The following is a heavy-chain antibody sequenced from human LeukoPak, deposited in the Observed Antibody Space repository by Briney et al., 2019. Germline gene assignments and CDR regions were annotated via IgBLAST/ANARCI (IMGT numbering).Heavy chain of an antibody. J-gene: IGHJ4*02. CDR1: GGSFSGYY. V-gene: IGHV4-34*01. CDR3: ARWRISKRPLPFDY. D-gene: IGHD1-14*01. CDR2: INHSGST. Sequence: PSETLSLTCAVYGGSFSGYYWSWIRQPPGKGLEWIGEINHSGSTNYNPSLKSRVTISVDTSKNQFSLKLSSVTAADTAVYYCARWRISKRPLPFDYWGQGTLVTVSS.